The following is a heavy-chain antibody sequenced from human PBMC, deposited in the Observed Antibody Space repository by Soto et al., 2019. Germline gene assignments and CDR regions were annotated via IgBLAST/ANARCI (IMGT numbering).Heavy chain of an antibody. CDR3: ARDRYWAFDY. CDR1: GFTFSSYS. D-gene: IGHD2-8*02. CDR2: IFVSSTTL. Sequence: EVQLVESGGGLVQPGGSLRLSCVASGFTFSSYSMVWVRQAPGKGLEWISYIFVSSTTLYYADSVKGRFTVSRDNAQNSLFLLMNSLRAEDTAVYYCARDRYWAFDYWGRGTLVTVSS. J-gene: IGHJ4*02. V-gene: IGHV3-48*04.